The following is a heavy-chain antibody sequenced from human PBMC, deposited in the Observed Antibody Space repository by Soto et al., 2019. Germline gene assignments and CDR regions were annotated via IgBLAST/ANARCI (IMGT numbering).Heavy chain of an antibody. CDR2: INHSGST. J-gene: IGHJ4*02. CDR3: ARASYYDSSGLDY. Sequence: QVQLQQWGAGLLKPSETLSLTCAVYGGSFSGYYWSWIRQPPGKGLGWIGEINHSGSTNYNPSLKSRVTISVDTSKNQFSLKLSSVTAADTAVYYCARASYYDSSGLDYWGQGTLVTVSS. D-gene: IGHD3-22*01. CDR1: GGSFSGYY. V-gene: IGHV4-34*01.